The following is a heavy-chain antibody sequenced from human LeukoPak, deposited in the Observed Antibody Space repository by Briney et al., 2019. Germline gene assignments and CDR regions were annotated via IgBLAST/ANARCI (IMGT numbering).Heavy chain of an antibody. J-gene: IGHJ4*02. Sequence: PGGSLRLSCAASGFTFSSYGMHWVRQAPGKGLEGVAVIWYDGSNKYYADSVKGRFTISRDNSKNTLYLQMNSLRAEDTAVYYCARDPGIARAGDYWGQGTLVTVSS. V-gene: IGHV3-33*01. CDR1: GFTFSSYG. D-gene: IGHD6-13*01. CDR3: ARDPGIARAGDY. CDR2: IWYDGSNK.